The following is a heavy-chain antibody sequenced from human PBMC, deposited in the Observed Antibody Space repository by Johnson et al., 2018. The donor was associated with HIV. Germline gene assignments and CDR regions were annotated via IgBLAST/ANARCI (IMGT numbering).Heavy chain of an antibody. CDR1: GFTFDDYG. V-gene: IGHV3-20*01. CDR3: ARGEGWGSTRAFDI. J-gene: IGHJ3*02. D-gene: IGHD3-16*01. CDR2: INWNGGSI. Sequence: MQLVESGGGVVRPGGSLRLSCVASGFTFDDYGMSWVRQVPGTGLEWVSGINWNGGSIGYGDSVKGRFTISRDNAKNSLYLQMNSLRDEDTALYHCARGEGWGSTRAFDIWGQGTMVTVSS.